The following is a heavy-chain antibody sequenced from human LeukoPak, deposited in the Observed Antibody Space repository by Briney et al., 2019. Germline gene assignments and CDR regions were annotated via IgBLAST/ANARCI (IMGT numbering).Heavy chain of an antibody. D-gene: IGHD6-19*01. Sequence: PGGSLRLSCAASGFTFSSYGIHWVRQAPGKVLEWVAFIRYDGSNKYYADSVKGRFTISRDNSKNTLYLQMNSLRAEDTAVYYCAKGPLYSSGWYTDYWGQGTLVTVSS. CDR1: GFTFSSYG. V-gene: IGHV3-30*02. CDR2: IRYDGSNK. CDR3: AKGPLYSSGWYTDY. J-gene: IGHJ4*02.